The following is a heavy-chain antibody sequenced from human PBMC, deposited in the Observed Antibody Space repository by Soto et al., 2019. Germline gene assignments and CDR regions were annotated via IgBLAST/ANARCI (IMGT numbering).Heavy chain of an antibody. CDR1: GGSINTFY. J-gene: IGHJ4*02. V-gene: IGHV4-4*07. D-gene: IGHD5-12*01. CDR3: AREGSYSAYNFAHGIQLWSFDF. Sequence: SETLSLTCTVSGGSINTFYWSWVRQPAGKGLEWIGRIFSSGSTSFKPSLESRVAMSVDTSKNHLSLNLSSVTAEDMAVYYCAREGSYSAYNFAHGIQLWSFDFWGQGDLVTVS. CDR2: IFSSGST.